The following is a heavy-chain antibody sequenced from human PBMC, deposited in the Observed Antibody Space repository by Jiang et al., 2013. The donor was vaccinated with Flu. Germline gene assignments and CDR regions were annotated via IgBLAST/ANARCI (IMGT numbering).Heavy chain of an antibody. CDR3: AREEMATITFDY. CDR1: SSNSAA. V-gene: IGHV6-1*01. CDR2: TYYRSKWYN. D-gene: IGHD5-24*01. Sequence: SSNSAAWNWIRQSPSRGLEWLGRTYYRSKWYNDYAVSVKSRITINPDTSKNQFSLQLNSVTPEDTAVYYCAREEMATITFDYWGQGTLVTVSS. J-gene: IGHJ4*02.